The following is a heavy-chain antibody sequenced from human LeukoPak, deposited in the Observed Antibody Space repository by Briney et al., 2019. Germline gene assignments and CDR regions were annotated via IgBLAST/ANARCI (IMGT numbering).Heavy chain of an antibody. CDR2: IWYDGSNK. Sequence: PGGSLRLSCAASGFTFSSYGMHWVRQAPGKGLEWVAVIWYDGSNKYYADSVKGRFTISRDNSKNTLYLQMNSLRAEDTAVYYCAKVYYYDSSGYSYNRYYFDYWGQGTLVTVSS. CDR3: AKVYYYDSSGYSYNRYYFDY. J-gene: IGHJ4*02. V-gene: IGHV3-33*06. D-gene: IGHD3-22*01. CDR1: GFTFSSYG.